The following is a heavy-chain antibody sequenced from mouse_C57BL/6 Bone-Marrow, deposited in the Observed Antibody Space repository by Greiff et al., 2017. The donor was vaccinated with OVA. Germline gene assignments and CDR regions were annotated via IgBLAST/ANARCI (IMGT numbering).Heavy chain of an antibody. CDR3: ARQDGSRGAWFAY. Sequence: EVKLQESGGDLVKPGGSLKLSCAASGFTFSSYGMSWVRQTPDKRLEWVATISSGGSYTYYPDSVKGRFTISRDNAKNTLYLQMSSLKSEDTAMYYCARQDGSRGAWFAYWGQGTLVTVSA. CDR1: GFTFSSYG. V-gene: IGHV5-6*01. D-gene: IGHD1-1*01. CDR2: ISSGGSYT. J-gene: IGHJ3*01.